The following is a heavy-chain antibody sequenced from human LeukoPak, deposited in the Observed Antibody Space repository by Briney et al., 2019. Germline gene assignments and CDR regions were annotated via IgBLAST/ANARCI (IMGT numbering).Heavy chain of an antibody. CDR3: ARAQTYGDYRLLLDY. V-gene: IGHV3-20*04. Sequence: PGGSLRLSCAASGFTFSNHNMDWVRQAPGKGLEWVSGLNWDGGTTGHADSVKGRFTISRDNAKNSLYLQMNSLRAEDTALYYCARAQTYGDYRLLLDYWGQGTLVTVSS. J-gene: IGHJ4*02. CDR2: LNWDGGTT. D-gene: IGHD4-17*01. CDR1: GFTFSNHN.